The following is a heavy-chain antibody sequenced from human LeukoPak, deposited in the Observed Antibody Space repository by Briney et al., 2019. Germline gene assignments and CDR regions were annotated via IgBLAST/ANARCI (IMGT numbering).Heavy chain of an antibody. V-gene: IGHV4-59*01. CDR2: IYYSGST. J-gene: IGHJ4*02. CDR3: ARVVDHGYSDY. D-gene: IGHD5-24*01. CDR1: GGSISSYY. Sequence: SETLSLICTVSGGSISSYYWSWIRQPPGKGLEWIGYIYYSGSTKYNPSLKSRVTISVDTSKNQFSLELSSVTAADTAVYYCARVVDHGYSDYWGLGTLVTVFS.